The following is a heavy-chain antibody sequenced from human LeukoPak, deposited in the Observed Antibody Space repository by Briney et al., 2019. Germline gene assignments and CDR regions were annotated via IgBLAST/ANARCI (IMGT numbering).Heavy chain of an antibody. Sequence: GGSLRLSCAASGFTFSSYSMNWVRQAPGKGLEWVSSISSSSSYIYYADSVKGRFTISRDNAKNSLYLQLNSLKTEDTAVYYCTTILIAVTGNDYWGQGTLVTVSS. CDR1: GFTFSSYS. D-gene: IGHD6-19*01. CDR3: TTILIAVTGNDY. J-gene: IGHJ4*02. V-gene: IGHV3-21*03. CDR2: ISSSSSYI.